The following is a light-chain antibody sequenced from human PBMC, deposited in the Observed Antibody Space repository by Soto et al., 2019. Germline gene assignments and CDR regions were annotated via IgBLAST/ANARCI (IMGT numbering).Light chain of an antibody. CDR3: QHYNSYSEA. CDR2: KAS. CDR1: ESISNF. Sequence: DIQMTQSPSTLSASVGDRVTITRRASESISNFLAWYQQKPGKAPKLLIYKASTLKSGVPSRFSGSGSGTEFTLTISSLQPDDFATYYCQHYNSYSEAFGQGTKVDIK. J-gene: IGKJ1*01. V-gene: IGKV1-5*03.